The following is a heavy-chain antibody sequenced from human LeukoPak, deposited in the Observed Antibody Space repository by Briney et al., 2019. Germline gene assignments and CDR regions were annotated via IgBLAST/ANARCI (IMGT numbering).Heavy chain of an antibody. CDR2: ISSSSSTI. CDR1: GFTFSSYS. J-gene: IGHJ1*01. Sequence: PGGSLRLSCAASGFTFSSYSMNWVRQAPGEGLEWVSYISSSSSTIYYADSVKGRFTISRDNAKNSLYLQMNSLRAEDTAVYYRASHGVLFGFQHWGQGTLVTVSS. V-gene: IGHV3-48*01. CDR3: ASHGVLFGFQH. D-gene: IGHD3-16*01.